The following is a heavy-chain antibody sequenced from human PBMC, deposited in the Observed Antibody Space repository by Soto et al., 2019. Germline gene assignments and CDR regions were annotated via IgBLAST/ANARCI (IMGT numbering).Heavy chain of an antibody. V-gene: IGHV3-21*01. CDR2: ISSSSSYI. CDR3: ARDTGVAIAAAGTHFDY. J-gene: IGHJ4*02. CDR1: GFTFSSYS. D-gene: IGHD6-13*01. Sequence: EVQLVESGGGLVKPGGSLRLSCAASGFTFSSYSMNWVRQAPGKGLEWVSSISSSSSYIYYAESVKGRFTISRDNAKNSLYLQMNSLRAEDTAVYYCARDTGVAIAAAGTHFDYWGQGTLVTVSS.